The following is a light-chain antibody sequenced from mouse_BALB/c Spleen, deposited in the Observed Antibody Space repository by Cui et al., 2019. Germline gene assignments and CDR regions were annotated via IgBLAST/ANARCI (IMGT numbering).Light chain of an antibody. CDR1: SSVSY. CDR2: DTS. J-gene: IGKJ2*01. Sequence: QFVLTQSPEIRSASQGEKVTMTCSASSSVSYMHWYQQKSGTSPKRWIYDTSKLASGVPARFSGSGSGTSYSLTISSMEAEDAATYYCQQWSSNPPTFGGGTKLEIK. CDR3: QQWSSNPPT. V-gene: IGKV4-59*01.